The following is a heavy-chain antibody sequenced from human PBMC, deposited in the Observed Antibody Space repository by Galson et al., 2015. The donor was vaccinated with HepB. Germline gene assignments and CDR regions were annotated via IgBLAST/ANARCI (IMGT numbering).Heavy chain of an antibody. CDR3: AKSPRGHCGSSSSSNLKRAACYFDY. J-gene: IGHJ4*02. CDR1: GFSFGYCA. D-gene: IGHD2-2*03. CDR2: LTGGGDAT. V-gene: IGHV3-23*01. Sequence: SLRLSCAASGFSFGYCAMSWVRQAPGKGLEWVSGLTGGGDATYYADSVKGRFTISRDNSKNTLYLQLNILRADDTAVYYCAKSPRGHCGSSSSSNLKRAACYFDYWCLGTLVTVSS.